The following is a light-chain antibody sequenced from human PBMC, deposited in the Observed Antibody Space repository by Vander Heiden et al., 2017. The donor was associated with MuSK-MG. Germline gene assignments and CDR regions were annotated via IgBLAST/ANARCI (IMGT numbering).Light chain of an antibody. J-gene: IGKJ3*01. Sequence: EIVLTQSPGTLSLSPGERGTLSCRASQCVSSSYLAWYQQKPGQAPRLLIYGASRRATGIPDRFSSSGSGTDFTLTISRLETEDFAVYYCQQYDTSPFTFGPGTKVDMK. V-gene: IGKV3-20*01. CDR1: QCVSSSY. CDR2: GAS. CDR3: QQYDTSPFT.